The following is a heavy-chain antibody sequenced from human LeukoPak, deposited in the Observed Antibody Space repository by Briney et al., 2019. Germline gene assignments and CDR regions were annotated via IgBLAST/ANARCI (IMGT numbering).Heavy chain of an antibody. V-gene: IGHV3-30*02. CDR3: AKRRSPRREGIRPWRYLGY. D-gene: IGHD6-13*01. Sequence: GGSLRLSCAASEFTFSSYGMHWVRQAPGKGLEWVAFIRYDGSNKYYADSVKGRFTISRDNSKNTLSLQMNSLRAEDTAVYYFAKRRSPRREGIRPWRYLGYWGQGTLVTVSS. J-gene: IGHJ4*02. CDR1: EFTFSSYG. CDR2: IRYDGSNK.